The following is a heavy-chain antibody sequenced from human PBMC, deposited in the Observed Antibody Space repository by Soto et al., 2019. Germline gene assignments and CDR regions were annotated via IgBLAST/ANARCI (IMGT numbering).Heavy chain of an antibody. V-gene: IGHV4-59*01. D-gene: IGHD3-22*01. CDR1: GGSISSYY. J-gene: IGHJ4*02. CDR2: IYFRGTT. Sequence: SETLSLTCTVSGGSISSYYWSWIRQPPGKGLEWIGYIYFRGTTNYNPSLKSRVTMSADTSKNQFSLKLNSVTAADTAVYYCARMNYYDTSGYPFDYWGEGMMVTVSS. CDR3: ARMNYYDTSGYPFDY.